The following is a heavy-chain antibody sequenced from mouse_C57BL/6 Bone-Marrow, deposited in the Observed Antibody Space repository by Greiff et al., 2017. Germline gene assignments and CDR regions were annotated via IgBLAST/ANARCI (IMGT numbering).Heavy chain of an antibody. J-gene: IGHJ3*01. D-gene: IGHD3-2*02. CDR1: GYTFTSYW. CDR2: IDPSDSYT. Sequence: QVQLQQPGAELVKPGASVTVSCKASGYTFTSYWMHWVKQRPGQGLEWIGEIDPSDSYTNYNQKFKGKSTLTVDKSSSTAYMQLSSLTSEDSAVYYCATAQATRFAYWGQGTLVTVSA. V-gene: IGHV1-69*01. CDR3: ATAQATRFAY.